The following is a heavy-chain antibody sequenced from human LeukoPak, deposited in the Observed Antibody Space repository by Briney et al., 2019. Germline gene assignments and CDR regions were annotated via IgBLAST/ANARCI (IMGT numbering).Heavy chain of an antibody. CDR3: ARDSRSSSLK. J-gene: IGHJ4*02. V-gene: IGHV3-30*04. CDR1: GFTFSSYA. D-gene: IGHD6-13*01. CDR2: ISYDGSNK. Sequence: PGRSLRLSCAASGFTFSSYAMHWVRQAPGKGLEWVAVISYDGSNKYYADSVKGRSTISRDNSKNTLYLQMNSLRAEDTAVYYCARDSRSSSLKWGQGTLVTVSS.